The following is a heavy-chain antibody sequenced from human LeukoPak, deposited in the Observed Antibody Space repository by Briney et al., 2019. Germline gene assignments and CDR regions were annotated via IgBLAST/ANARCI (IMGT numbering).Heavy chain of an antibody. D-gene: IGHD3-10*01. CDR2: ISGSGDST. J-gene: IGHJ4*02. CDR1: GFTFSNYG. CDR3: AKDRGIISDY. V-gene: IGHV3-23*01. Sequence: GGSLRLSCAASGFTFSNYGMSWVRQAPGKGLEWVSSISGSGDSTYYADSVKGRFTVSRDNSKNTLYLQMNSLRAEDTAVYYCAKDRGIISDYWGQGTLVTVSS.